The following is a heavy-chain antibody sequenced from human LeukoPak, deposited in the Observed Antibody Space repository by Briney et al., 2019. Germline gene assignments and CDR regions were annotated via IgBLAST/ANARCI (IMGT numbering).Heavy chain of an antibody. V-gene: IGHV3-13*01. J-gene: IGHJ4*02. D-gene: IGHD3-3*02. CDR1: GFTFSNYA. Sequence: GGSLRLSCAASGFTFSNYAMHWVRQVPGEGLQWVAVIGPAGDAYYAGSVKGRFTISRENANDSLYLQMNSLRAGDTAVYYCARAVEMGSFFGLGYWGQGTLVTVSS. CDR3: ARAVEMGSFFGLGY. CDR2: IGPAGDA.